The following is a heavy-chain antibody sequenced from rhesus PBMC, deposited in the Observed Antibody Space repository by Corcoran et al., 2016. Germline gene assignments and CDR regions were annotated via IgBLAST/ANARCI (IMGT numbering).Heavy chain of an antibody. V-gene: IGHV4-160*01. Sequence: QVQLQESGPGLVKPSETLSLTCTVSGGSISDSYYWSWIRQPPGTGLEWMGRIYGSGGSTNYNPSIKSRVTISRDTSKNQFSLKLSSVTAADTAVYYCARGDYTVRSDYFDYWGQGVLVTVSS. CDR3: ARGDYTVRSDYFDY. CDR1: GGSISDSYY. J-gene: IGHJ4*01. CDR2: IYGSGGST. D-gene: IGHD4-23*01.